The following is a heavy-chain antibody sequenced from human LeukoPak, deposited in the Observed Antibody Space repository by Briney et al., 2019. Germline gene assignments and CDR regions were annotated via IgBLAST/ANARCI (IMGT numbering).Heavy chain of an antibody. CDR2: IYHSGST. CDR3: ARVTILNYYDSSGPYSD. CDR1: GGSISSGGYS. V-gene: IGHV4-30-2*01. Sequence: SETLSLTCAVSGGSISSGGYSWSWIRQPPGKGLEWIGYIYHSGSTYYNPSLKSRVTISVDRSKNQFSLKLSSVTAADTAVYYCARVTILNYYDSSGPYSDWGQGTLVTVSS. D-gene: IGHD3-22*01. J-gene: IGHJ4*02.